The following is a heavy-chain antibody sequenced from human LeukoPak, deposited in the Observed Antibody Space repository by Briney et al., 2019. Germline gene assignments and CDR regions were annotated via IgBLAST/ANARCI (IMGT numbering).Heavy chain of an antibody. CDR3: ARGGDSIGIDYFDY. D-gene: IGHD6-19*01. J-gene: IGHJ4*02. CDR2: MNPNSGNT. V-gene: IGHV1-8*03. Sequence: GASVKVSCKASGYTFTSYDINWVRQATGQGLEWMGWMNPNSGNTGYAQKFQGRVTITRNTSISTAYMELSSLRSEDTAVYYCARGGDSIGIDYFDYWGQGTLVTVSS. CDR1: GYTFTSYD.